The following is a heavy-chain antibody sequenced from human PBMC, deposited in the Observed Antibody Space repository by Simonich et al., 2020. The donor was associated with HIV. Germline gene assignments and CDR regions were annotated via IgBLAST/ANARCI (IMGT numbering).Heavy chain of an antibody. J-gene: IGHJ4*02. CDR1: GFTFSSYA. CDR3: ASGGSISSVWADDY. CDR2: ILYDGSNK. V-gene: IGHV3-30*07. D-gene: IGHD3-16*01. Sequence: QVQLVESGGGVVQPGRSLRLSCAASGFTFSSYAMHWVRQAPGKGLERVAVILYDGSNKYYADSVKGRFTISRDNSKNTLYLQMNSLRAEDTAVYYCASGGSISSVWADDYWGQGTLVTVSS.